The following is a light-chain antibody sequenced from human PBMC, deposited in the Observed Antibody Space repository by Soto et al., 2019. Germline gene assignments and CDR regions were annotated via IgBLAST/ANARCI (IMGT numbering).Light chain of an antibody. V-gene: IGLV2-14*03. CDR1: SADIGAFNY. CDR3: CSYSTTSALV. Sequence: QSALTQPASVSGSPGQSITISCAGTSADIGAFNYVSWYQHHPDKAPKLLIYDVSARPSGVSTRFSASKSANTASLTISGRQADDEADYYCCSYSTTSALVFGGGTKLTVL. CDR2: DVS. J-gene: IGLJ2*01.